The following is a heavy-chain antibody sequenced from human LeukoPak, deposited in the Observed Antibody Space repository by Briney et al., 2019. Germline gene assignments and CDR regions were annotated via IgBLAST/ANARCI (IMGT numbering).Heavy chain of an antibody. V-gene: IGHV5-10-1*01. CDR1: GYSFTNYW. Sequence: GESLKISCKGSGYSFTNYWISWVRQMPGKGLEWMGRIDPRDSYTNYNPSFQGHVTISGDKSISTAYLQWSSLKASDTAMYYCARHLNAAGAFDIWGQGTMVTVSS. D-gene: IGHD6-19*01. CDR2: IDPRDSYT. J-gene: IGHJ3*02. CDR3: ARHLNAAGAFDI.